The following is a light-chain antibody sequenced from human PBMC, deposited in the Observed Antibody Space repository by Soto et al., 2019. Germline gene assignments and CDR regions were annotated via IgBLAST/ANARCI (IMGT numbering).Light chain of an antibody. Sequence: EIVLTQSPGTLSLSPGESATLSCRASQSVSSSYLSWYQQKPGQAPRLLIHGTSDRATGIPDRFSGSGSGTDFTLTITSLEPEDFAVYYCQQYGRLPPYTFGQGTILEIK. CDR2: GTS. J-gene: IGKJ2*01. V-gene: IGKV3-20*01. CDR1: QSVSSSY. CDR3: QQYGRLPPYT.